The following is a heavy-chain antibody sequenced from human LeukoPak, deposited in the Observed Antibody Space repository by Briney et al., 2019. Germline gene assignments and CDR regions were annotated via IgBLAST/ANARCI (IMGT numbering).Heavy chain of an antibody. CDR1: GGSISSYY. V-gene: IGHV4-59*01. Sequence: SETLSLTCTVSGGSISSYYWSWIRQPPGKGLEWIGYIYYSGSTNYNPSLKSRVTISVDTSKNQFSLKLSSVTAADTAVYYCARALGPTGTVPDYWGQGTLVTVS. CDR3: ARALGPTGTVPDY. D-gene: IGHD1-26*01. CDR2: IYYSGST. J-gene: IGHJ4*02.